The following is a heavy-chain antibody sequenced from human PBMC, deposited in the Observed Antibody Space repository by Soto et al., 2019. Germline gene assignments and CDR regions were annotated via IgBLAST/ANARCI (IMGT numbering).Heavy chain of an antibody. J-gene: IGHJ4*02. CDR2: IYYSGST. CDR3: ARDTKDLFCSGGSCYSVRGFDY. CDR1: GGSISSGDYY. V-gene: IGHV4-30-4*01. Sequence: SETLSLTCTVSGGSISSGDYYWSWIRQPPGKGLEWIGYIYYSGSTYYNPSLKSRVTISVDTSKNQFSLKLSSVTAADTAVYYCARDTKDLFCSGGSCYSVRGFDYWGQGTLVTVSS. D-gene: IGHD2-15*01.